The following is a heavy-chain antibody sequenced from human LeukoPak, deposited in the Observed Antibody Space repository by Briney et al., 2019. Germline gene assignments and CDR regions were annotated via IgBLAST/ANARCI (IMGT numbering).Heavy chain of an antibody. D-gene: IGHD2-2*01. CDR2: IYYSGST. V-gene: IGHV4-59*01. CDR1: GGSIGRNY. CDR3: ARSYCSSSNCYLYYFDS. J-gene: IGHJ4*02. Sequence: SETLSLTCTVSGGSIGRNYWSWIRQPPGEGLVRIGFIYYSGSTKCNPSLKSRVTITIDTSKDQFSLKLSSVTAADTAVYYCARSYCSSSNCYLYYFDSWGQGTVVTVSS.